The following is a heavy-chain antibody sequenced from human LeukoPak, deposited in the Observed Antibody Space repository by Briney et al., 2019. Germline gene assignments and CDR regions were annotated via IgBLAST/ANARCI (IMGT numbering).Heavy chain of an antibody. CDR2: IGGGGSDT. V-gene: IGHV3-23*01. Sequence: PGGSLRLSCAASGSTLSSHSMNWVRQAPGKGLEWVAAIGGGGSDTKYTDSVQGRFTLSRDISRNTLVLQMDSLRAEDTAVYFCTKDVFHWAFDVWGPGTLVTVSS. D-gene: IGHD3-9*01. CDR1: GSTLSSHS. CDR3: TKDVFHWAFDV. J-gene: IGHJ3*01.